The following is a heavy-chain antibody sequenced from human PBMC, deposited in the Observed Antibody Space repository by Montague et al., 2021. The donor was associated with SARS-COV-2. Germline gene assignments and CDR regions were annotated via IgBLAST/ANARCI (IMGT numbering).Heavy chain of an antibody. CDR3: ARQEPIVVVVAAARGWFDP. Sequence: SETLSLTCTVSGVSVTDYYWGWIRQPPGKGLEWIGSIYYSGSTYYNPSLKSRVTISVDTSKNQFSLKLSSVTAADTAVYYCARQEPIVVVVAAARGWFDPWGQGTLVTVSS. D-gene: IGHD2-15*01. CDR1: GVSVTDYY. V-gene: IGHV4-39*01. CDR2: IYYSGST. J-gene: IGHJ5*02.